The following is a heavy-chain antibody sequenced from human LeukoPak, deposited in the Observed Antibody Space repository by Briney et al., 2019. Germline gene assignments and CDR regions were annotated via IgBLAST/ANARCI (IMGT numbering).Heavy chain of an antibody. CDR1: GYTFTNWW. J-gene: IGHJ4*02. V-gene: IGHV3-7*01. CDR3: VPRDED. Sequence: AGGSLRLSCAASGYTFTNWWMIWVRQAPGKGLEWVANINEDGSQKYYPDSVKGRFTISRDNAKNSVHLQMNSLRAEDTAFYYCVPRDEDWGQGILVTVSS. CDR2: INEDGSQK.